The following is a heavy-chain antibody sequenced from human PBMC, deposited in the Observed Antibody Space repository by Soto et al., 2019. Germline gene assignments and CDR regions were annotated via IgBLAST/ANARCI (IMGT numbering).Heavy chain of an antibody. CDR2: ITGSGGST. CDR1: GFTLSTYA. D-gene: IGHD3-10*01. V-gene: IGHV3-23*01. CDR3: VIPRGNPSGAFDI. J-gene: IGHJ3*02. Sequence: EVQLLESGGGLVQPGGSLRLSCVASGFTLSTYAMSWVRQAPGKGLEWVSGITGSGGSTYYADSVKGRFTISRDNSKSTVALHMNSLSAEDTAVYYCVIPRGNPSGAFDIWGQGTMVTVSS.